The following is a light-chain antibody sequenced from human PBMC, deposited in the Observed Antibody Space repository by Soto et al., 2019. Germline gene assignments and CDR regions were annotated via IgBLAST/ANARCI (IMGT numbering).Light chain of an antibody. CDR2: DVS. Sequence: QSALTQPASVSGSPGQSIIISCTGTSSDVGGYNYVSWYQQHPGKAPKLMIYDVSNRPSGVSNRFSGSKSGNTASLTISGLQAEDEADYYCSSYTSSSTPLYVFGTGTKVTVL. V-gene: IGLV2-14*01. CDR3: SSYTSSSTPLYV. CDR1: SSDVGGYNY. J-gene: IGLJ1*01.